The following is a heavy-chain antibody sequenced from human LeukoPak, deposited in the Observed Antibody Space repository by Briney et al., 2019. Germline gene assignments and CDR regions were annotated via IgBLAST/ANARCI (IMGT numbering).Heavy chain of an antibody. CDR2: IYTSGST. CDR1: GGSISSYY. D-gene: IGHD3-3*02. V-gene: IGHV4-4*07. J-gene: IGHJ5*02. Sequence: SETLSLTCTVSGGSISSYYWSWVRQPAGKGLEWIGRIYTSGSTNYNPSLKSRVTMSVDTSKNQFSLKLSSVTAADTAVYYCAREGSLAGWFDPWGQGTLVTVSS. CDR3: AREGSLAGWFDP.